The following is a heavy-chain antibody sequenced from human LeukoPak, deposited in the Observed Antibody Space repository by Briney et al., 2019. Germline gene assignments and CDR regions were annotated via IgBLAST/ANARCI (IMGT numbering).Heavy chain of an antibody. CDR1: EFTFSSYW. CDR2: INSDGSTT. CDR3: ARGGTLGIFGVVLRMDV. Sequence: GGSLRLSCAASEFTFSSYWMHWVRQAPGKGLVWVSCINSDGSTTSYADSVKGRFTISRDNAKNTLYLQMNSLRAEDTALYYCARGGTLGIFGVVLRMDVWGKGTTVTVSS. V-gene: IGHV3-74*01. J-gene: IGHJ6*04. D-gene: IGHD3-3*01.